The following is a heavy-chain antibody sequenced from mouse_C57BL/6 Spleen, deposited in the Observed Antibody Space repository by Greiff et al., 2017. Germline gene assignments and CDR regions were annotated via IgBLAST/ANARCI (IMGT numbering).Heavy chain of an antibody. V-gene: IGHV1-82*01. D-gene: IGHD1-1*01. CDR1: VYAFSSSW. J-gene: IGHJ2*01. CDR3: ARGDYGSSYNY. Sequence: VQLQQSGPELVKPGASVKISCKASVYAFSSSWMNLVKPRPGKGLEWIGRIYPGDGDTHYNGKFKGKATLTADKSSSTAYMQLSSLTSEDSAVYFCARGDYGSSYNYWGQGTTLTVSS. CDR2: IYPGDGDT.